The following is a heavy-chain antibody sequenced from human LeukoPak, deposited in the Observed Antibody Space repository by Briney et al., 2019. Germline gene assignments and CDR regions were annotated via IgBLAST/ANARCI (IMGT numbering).Heavy chain of an antibody. D-gene: IGHD3-10*01. V-gene: IGHV3-53*04. J-gene: IGHJ6*02. CDR1: GFTVSSNY. CDR3: ASTSPSELVPDCYGMDV. CDR2: IYSGGST. Sequence: GGPLRLSCAASGFTVSSNYMSWVRQAPGKGLEWVSVIYSGGSTYYADSVKGRFTISRHNSKNTLYLQMNSLRAEDTAVYYCASTSPSELVPDCYGMDVWAKGPRSPSP.